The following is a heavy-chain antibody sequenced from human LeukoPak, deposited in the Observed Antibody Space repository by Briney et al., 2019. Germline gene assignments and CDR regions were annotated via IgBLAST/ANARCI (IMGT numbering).Heavy chain of an antibody. V-gene: IGHV3-23*01. D-gene: IGHD2-2*01. CDR3: AKHEIIPSAPFDY. Sequence: GGSLRLSCAASGFTFSSYSMNWVRQAPGRGLEWVSTVSGSGDTTYYADSVRGRFTISGDSSKNTLYLQMNSLRAEDTAIYYCAKHEIIPSAPFDYWGQGTLVTVSS. J-gene: IGHJ4*02. CDR2: VSGSGDTT. CDR1: GFTFSSYS.